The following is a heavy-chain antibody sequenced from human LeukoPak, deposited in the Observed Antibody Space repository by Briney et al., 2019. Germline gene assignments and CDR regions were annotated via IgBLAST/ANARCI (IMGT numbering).Heavy chain of an antibody. CDR3: ARGGVYTGMDA. D-gene: IGHD2-2*02. CDR1: GGSISSGGYS. V-gene: IGHV4-30-2*01. CDR2: IFHSGVT. Sequence: PSQTLSLTCTVSGGSISSGGYSWNWIRQPPGKGLEWIGNIFHSGVTYYKPSLRSRVAISLDRSKNQVSLNVTSVTAADTAVYYCARGGVYTGMDAWGQGTTVIVSS. J-gene: IGHJ6*02.